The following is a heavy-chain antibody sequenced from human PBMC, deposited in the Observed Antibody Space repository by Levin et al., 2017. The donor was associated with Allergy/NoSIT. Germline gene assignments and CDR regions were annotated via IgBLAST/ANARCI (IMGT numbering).Heavy chain of an antibody. J-gene: IGHJ4*02. Sequence: PGGSLRLSCEASGFTFSLYWMSWVRQSPEKGLEWLPDIRQDGVDIKYLDSVKGRFTVSRDNANNLLYLQMDSLRVDDTAVYYCSTSSRSSGWSNWGQGTLVTVSS. D-gene: IGHD6-19*01. CDR1: GFTFSLYW. CDR3: STSSRSSGWSN. V-gene: IGHV3-7*01. CDR2: IRQDGVDI.